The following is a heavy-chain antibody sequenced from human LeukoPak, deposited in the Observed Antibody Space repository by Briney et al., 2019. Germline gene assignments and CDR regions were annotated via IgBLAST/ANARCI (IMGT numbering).Heavy chain of an antibody. J-gene: IGHJ4*02. Sequence: SETLSLTCTVSGGSISSYYWSWIRQPPGKGLEWIGYIYYSGGTNYNPSLKSRVTISVDTSKNQFSLKLSSVTAADTAVYYCTRDGNDILTGYYTDYWGQGTLVTVSS. CDR3: TRDGNDILTGYYTDY. V-gene: IGHV4-59*12. CDR1: GGSISSYY. CDR2: IYYSGGT. D-gene: IGHD3-9*01.